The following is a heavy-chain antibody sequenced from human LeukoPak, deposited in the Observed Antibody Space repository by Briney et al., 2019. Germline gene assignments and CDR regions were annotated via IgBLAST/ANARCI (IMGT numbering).Heavy chain of an antibody. J-gene: IGHJ4*02. D-gene: IGHD5-18*01. CDR3: ARGGRYGTKFDY. Sequence: SETLSLTCAVYGGSFSGYYWSWIRQPPGKGLEWIGEINHSGSTNYNPSPKSRVTISVDTSKNQFSLKLSSVTAADTAVYYCARGGRYGTKFDYWGQGTLVTVSS. V-gene: IGHV4-34*01. CDR1: GGSFSGYY. CDR2: INHSGST.